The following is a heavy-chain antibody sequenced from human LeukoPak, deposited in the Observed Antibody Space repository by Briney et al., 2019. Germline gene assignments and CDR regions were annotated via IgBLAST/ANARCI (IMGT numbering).Heavy chain of an antibody. V-gene: IGHV1-8*01. CDR2: MNLNSGNT. J-gene: IGHJ6*02. Sequence: ASVKLSCKASGYTFTSYDINWVRQATGQGLEWMGWMNLNSGNTGYAQKFQGRVTTTTNTSISTAYMELSSLRSEDTTGYYCARGCSGGSWYLYDYYYGMDVWGQGTTVTVSS. CDR1: GYTFTSYD. D-gene: IGHD2-15*01. CDR3: ARGCSGGSWYLYDYYYGMDV.